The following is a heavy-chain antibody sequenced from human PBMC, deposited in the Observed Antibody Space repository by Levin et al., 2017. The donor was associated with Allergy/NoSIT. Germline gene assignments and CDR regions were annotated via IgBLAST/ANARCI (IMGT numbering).Heavy chain of an antibody. V-gene: IGHV5-51*01. D-gene: IGHD3-9*01. CDR2: IYPDDSDT. CDR3: AIGHITSLRRLDWFIEH. J-gene: IGHJ1*01. Sequence: GESPKISCQGSGYSFTNYWIGWVRQMPGNGLEWLGIIYPDDSDTRISPSFRGQVTISADRSISTAYLQWGGLTASDTAIYYCAIGHITSLRRLDWFIEHWGQGTLVTVSS. CDR1: GYSFTNYW.